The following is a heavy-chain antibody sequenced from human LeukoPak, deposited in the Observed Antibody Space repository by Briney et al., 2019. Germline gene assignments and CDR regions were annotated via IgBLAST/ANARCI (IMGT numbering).Heavy chain of an antibody. CDR2: ISAYNGNT. V-gene: IGHV1-18*03. J-gene: IGHJ4*02. CDR3: ARVGTAIVGAAADY. CDR1: GYTFTSYG. D-gene: IGHD1-26*01. Sequence: GASVKVSCKASGYTFTSYGISWGRQAPGQGLEWVGWISAYNGNTNYAQKLQGRVTMTTDTSTSTAYMELRSLRSDDMAVYYCARVGTAIVGAAADYWGQGTLVTVSS.